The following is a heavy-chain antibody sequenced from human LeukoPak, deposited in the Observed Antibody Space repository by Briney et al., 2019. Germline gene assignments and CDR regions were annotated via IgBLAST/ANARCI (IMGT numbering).Heavy chain of an antibody. J-gene: IGHJ6*02. D-gene: IGHD2-8*01. V-gene: IGHV1-18*01. CDR2: ISAYNGNT. Sequence: APVKVSCKASGYTFTSYGISWVRQAPGQGLEWMGWISAYNGNTNYAQKLQGRVTMTTDTSTSTAYMELRSLRSDDTAVYYCARSQDIVLMVYAIPLFNYYGMDVWGQGTTDTVSS. CDR1: GYTFTSYG. CDR3: ARSQDIVLMVYAIPLFNYYGMDV.